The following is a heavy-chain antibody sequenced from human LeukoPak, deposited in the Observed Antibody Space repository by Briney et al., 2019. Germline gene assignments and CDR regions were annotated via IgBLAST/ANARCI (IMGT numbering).Heavy chain of an antibody. D-gene: IGHD3-16*01. Sequence: SETLSLTCTVSGGSISCSSYYWGWIRQPPGKGLEWIGSIYYSGSTYYNPSLKSRVTISVDTSKNQFSLKLSSVPAADTAVYYCARPIWAQGHFDYWGQGTLVTVSS. CDR1: GGSISCSSYY. V-gene: IGHV4-39*01. CDR2: IYYSGST. CDR3: ARPIWAQGHFDY. J-gene: IGHJ4*02.